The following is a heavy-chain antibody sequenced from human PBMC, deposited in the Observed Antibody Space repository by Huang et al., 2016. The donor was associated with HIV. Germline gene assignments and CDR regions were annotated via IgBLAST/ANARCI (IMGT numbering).Heavy chain of an antibody. V-gene: IGHV1-3*01. D-gene: IGHD6-19*01. CDR3: ARDKEAGTPFFDP. CDR2: SNGDGLT. CDR1: GFNFLTYA. Sequence: QVQLVQSGAEVEKPGASVNLSCQASGFNFLTYALHWVRQAPGQRLEWMGWSNGDGLTTYSQKFQGRVTITRDRSASTVYVDFKSLTYEDTAVYYCARDKEAGTPFFDPWGQGTLVTVSS. J-gene: IGHJ5*02.